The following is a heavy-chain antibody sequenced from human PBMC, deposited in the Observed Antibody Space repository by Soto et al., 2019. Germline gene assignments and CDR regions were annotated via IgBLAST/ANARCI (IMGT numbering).Heavy chain of an antibody. CDR3: AKDSGDIVVVVAATYYSYGMDV. Sequence: QVQLVESGGGVVQPGRSLRLSCAASGFTFSSYGMHWVRQAPGKGLEWVAVISYDGSNKYYADSVKGRFTISRDNSKNTLYLQMNSLRAEDTAVYYCAKDSGDIVVVVAATYYSYGMDVWGQGTTVTVSS. V-gene: IGHV3-30*18. D-gene: IGHD2-15*01. J-gene: IGHJ6*02. CDR1: GFTFSSYG. CDR2: ISYDGSNK.